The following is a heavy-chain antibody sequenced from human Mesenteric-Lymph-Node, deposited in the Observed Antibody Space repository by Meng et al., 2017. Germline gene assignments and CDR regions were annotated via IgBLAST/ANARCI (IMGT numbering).Heavy chain of an antibody. CDR1: GGSFSGYY. J-gene: IGHJ5*02. CDR2: INHSGST. V-gene: IGHV4-34*01. CDR3: ARRYGASAYNWFDP. Sequence: QVQRQESGPGLVKPSGTLSLTCTVYGGSFSGYYWSWIRQPPGKGLEWIGEINHSGSTNYNPSLKSRVTISVDTSKNQFSLKLSSVTAADTAVYYCARRYGASAYNWFDPWGQGTLVTVSS. D-gene: IGHD4-17*01.